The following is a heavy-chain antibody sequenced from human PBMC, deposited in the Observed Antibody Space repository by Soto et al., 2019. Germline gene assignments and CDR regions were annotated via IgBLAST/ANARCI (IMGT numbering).Heavy chain of an antibody. J-gene: IGHJ2*01. CDR3: FFQAEDGIRDVSSVSAFLLNRSSDL. V-gene: IGHV4-31*02. D-gene: IGHD6-6*01. Sequence: PGKCLEWIGYIYYSGSTYYNPSLKSRVTISVDTSKNQFSLKLSSVTAADTAVYYCFFQAEDGIRDVSSVSAFLLNRSSDL. CDR2: IYYSGST.